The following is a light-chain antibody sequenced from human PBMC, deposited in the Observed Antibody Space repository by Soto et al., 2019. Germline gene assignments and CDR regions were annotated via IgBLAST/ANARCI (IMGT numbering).Light chain of an antibody. V-gene: IGLV4-60*02. CDR2: LEGSGSY. CDR3: ETCDSNTRV. J-gene: IGLJ3*02. Sequence: QSVLTQSSSASASLGSSVKLTCTLSSGHSSYIIAWHQQQPGKAPRYLMKLEGSGSYNKGSGVPDRFSGSSSGADRYLTISTLQFEDEADYYCETCDSNTRVFGGGTKLTVL. CDR1: SGHSSYI.